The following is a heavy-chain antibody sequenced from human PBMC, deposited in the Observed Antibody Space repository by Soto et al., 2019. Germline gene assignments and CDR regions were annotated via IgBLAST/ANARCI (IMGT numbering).Heavy chain of an antibody. CDR2: ISSNSAYI. CDR1: GFTFRSFT. J-gene: IGHJ5*02. D-gene: IGHD6-13*01. Sequence: GGSLRLSCAASGFTFRSFTMNWVRQAPGKGLEWVSTISSNSAYIYYTDALRGRFTISRDNAKNSPHLQMNSLRAEDAAVYYCTRDASRGSSARGWFDPWGPGTLVTVSS. V-gene: IGHV3-21*01. CDR3: TRDASRGSSARGWFDP.